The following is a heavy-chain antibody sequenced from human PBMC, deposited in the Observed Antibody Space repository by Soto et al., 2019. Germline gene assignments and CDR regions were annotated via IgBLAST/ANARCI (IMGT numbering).Heavy chain of an antibody. J-gene: IGHJ5*02. CDR2: ISVSDGST. Sequence: AGGSLRLSCAASGCTFSNYAMSWGRQAPGKGLGWVSSISVSDGSTYYSDSLKGRLTITKDNSKNTPYLQMNSLRAEEPAVYYCAKGRGGFDPWGQGTLVTVSS. D-gene: IGHD3-10*01. V-gene: IGHV3-23*01. CDR1: GCTFSNYA. CDR3: AKGRGGFDP.